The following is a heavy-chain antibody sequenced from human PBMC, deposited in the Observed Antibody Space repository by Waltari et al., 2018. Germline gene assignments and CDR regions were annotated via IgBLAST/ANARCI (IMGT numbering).Heavy chain of an antibody. V-gene: IGHV4-61*02. CDR3: ARDEARYYDIMTGGGYYGLDV. D-gene: IGHD3-9*01. CDR2: IFTSGST. Sequence: QVQLQESGPGLVRPSQTLSLTCTVSGGSISSGSVYWTWIRQPAGKGLEWVGHIFTSGSTKYNPALKSRVSVSLETSENQFSLRLSSVTAADTAVYYCARDEARYYDIMTGGGYYGLDVWGQGTTVTVSS. CDR1: GGSISSGSVY. J-gene: IGHJ6*02.